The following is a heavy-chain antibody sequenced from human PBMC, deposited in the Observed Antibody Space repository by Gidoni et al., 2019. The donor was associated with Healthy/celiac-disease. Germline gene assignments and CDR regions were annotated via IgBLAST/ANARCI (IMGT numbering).Heavy chain of an antibody. V-gene: IGHV3-21*01. D-gene: IGHD2-15*01. CDR3: ARAGPSVVVVAAFDY. CDR1: GFPVSSYS. Sequence: EGQRVESGGGLGKPGGPLRLSCAASGFPVSSYSMHWVRQAPGKGLEWVSSVSSSSSYIYYAASVKCRFTISRDNAKNSLYLQMNSLRAEDTAVYYCARAGPSVVVVAAFDYWGQGTLVTVSS. CDR2: VSSSSSYI. J-gene: IGHJ4*02.